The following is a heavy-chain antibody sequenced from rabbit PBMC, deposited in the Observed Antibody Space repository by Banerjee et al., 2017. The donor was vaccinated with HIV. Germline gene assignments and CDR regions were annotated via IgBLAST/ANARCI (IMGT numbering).Heavy chain of an antibody. CDR2: IYTGSGST. CDR1: GFSFSSSYY. CDR3: ARDLGVGSSYYRDALDP. D-gene: IGHD8-1*01. V-gene: IGHV1S45*01. J-gene: IGHJ2*01. Sequence: QEQLEESGGDLVKPEGSLTLTCTASGFSFSSSYYICWVRQAPGKGLEWIGCIYTGSGSTYYASWAKGRFTITRSTSLNTVTLQMTSLTAADTATYFCARDLGVGSSYYRDALDPWGPGTLVTVS.